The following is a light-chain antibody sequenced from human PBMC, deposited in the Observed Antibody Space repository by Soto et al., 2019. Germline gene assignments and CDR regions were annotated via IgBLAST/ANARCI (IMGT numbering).Light chain of an antibody. CDR3: QQYGSSPWT. CDR1: QSVSSNY. J-gene: IGKJ1*01. Sequence: EIVLTQSPGTLSLSPGEIATLSCGASQSVSSNYFAWYQQKPGQAPRFLIYGASSRATIIPDRFSGSVSGTDFTLTISRLEPEDFEVYYCQQYGSSPWTFGQGTKVEIK. V-gene: IGKV3-20*01. CDR2: GAS.